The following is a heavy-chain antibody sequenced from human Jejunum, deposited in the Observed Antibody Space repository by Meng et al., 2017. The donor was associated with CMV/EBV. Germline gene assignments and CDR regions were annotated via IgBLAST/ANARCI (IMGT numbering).Heavy chain of an antibody. CDR1: FSSYT. Sequence: FSSYTLNWVRQAPGKGLEWVSSISSTSSSMYYADSVKGRFTISRDNAKNSLYLQMNSLRAEDTAVYYCARFGTMIVVEDVDYFDYWGQGTVVTVSS. V-gene: IGHV3-21*01. D-gene: IGHD3-22*01. CDR3: ARFGTMIVVEDVDYFDY. CDR2: ISSTSSSM. J-gene: IGHJ4*02.